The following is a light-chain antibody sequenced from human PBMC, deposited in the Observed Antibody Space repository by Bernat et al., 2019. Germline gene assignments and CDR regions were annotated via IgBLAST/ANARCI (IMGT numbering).Light chain of an antibody. V-gene: IGKV1-39*01. J-gene: IGKJ1*01. CDR1: QIISSY. CDR3: QQRNMIPWT. Sequence: DIQMTQSPASLSASVGDSVTITCRASQIISSYVNWYQHKPWKAPKLLVYAASTLQSGVQSRFSGDGSGTDFPLTISSLQCDDFATYYCQQRNMIPWTVGQGTKVGIK. CDR2: AAS.